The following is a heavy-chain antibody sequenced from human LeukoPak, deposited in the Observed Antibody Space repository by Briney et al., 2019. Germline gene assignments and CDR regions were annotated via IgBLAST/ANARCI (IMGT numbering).Heavy chain of an antibody. J-gene: IGHJ5*02. D-gene: IGHD6-13*01. CDR1: GFTFSSYG. CDR3: AAGYSGNWFDP. Sequence: QPGRSLTLSCAASGFTFSSYGMHWVRQAPGKGLEWVAVISYDGSNEYYAGSVKGRFTISRDNSRNTLYLQMNSLRAEDTAVYYCAAGYSGNWFDPWGQGPLVTVSS. CDR2: ISYDGSNE. V-gene: IGHV3-30*03.